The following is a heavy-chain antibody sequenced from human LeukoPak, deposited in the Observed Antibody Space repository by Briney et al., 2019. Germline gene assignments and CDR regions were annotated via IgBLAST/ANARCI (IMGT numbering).Heavy chain of an antibody. CDR3: ARLCKEGAFDI. V-gene: IGHV1-2*04. CDR1: GYTFTGYY. Sequence: ASVKVSCKASGYTFTGYYMHWVRQAPGQGLEWMGWINPNSGGTNYARKFRGWVTMTRDTSISTAYMELSRLRSEDTAVYYWARLCKEGAFDIWGQGTMVTVSS. CDR2: INPNSGGT. J-gene: IGHJ3*02. D-gene: IGHD2-8*01.